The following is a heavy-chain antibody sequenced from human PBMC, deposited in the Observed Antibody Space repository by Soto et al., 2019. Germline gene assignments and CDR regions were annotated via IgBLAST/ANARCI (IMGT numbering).Heavy chain of an antibody. Sequence: PSETLSLTCTVSGYSIRNGYYWGWIRQPPGKGLEWIGTIYHSGSTYYNPSLKSRVTISVDASENHFSLKLNSVTAADTAVYYCARVGPWVPYYYDSSPYTFENWFDPWGQGTLVTVSS. D-gene: IGHD3-22*01. CDR2: IYHSGST. J-gene: IGHJ5*02. CDR1: GYSIRNGYY. CDR3: ARVGPWVPYYYDSSPYTFENWFDP. V-gene: IGHV4-38-2*02.